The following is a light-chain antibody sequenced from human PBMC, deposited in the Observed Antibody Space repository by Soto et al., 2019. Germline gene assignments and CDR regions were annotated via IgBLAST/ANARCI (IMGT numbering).Light chain of an antibody. Sequence: QSVLTQPPPASGSPGQSVTISCTGTSSDVGGYNHVSWYQRHPGKAPKLMIYEVSKRPSGVPDRFSGSKSGNTASLTVSGLQAEDEADYYCSSYAGSNNYVFGTGTKVTVL. V-gene: IGLV2-8*01. CDR2: EVS. CDR3: SSYAGSNNYV. J-gene: IGLJ1*01. CDR1: SSDVGGYNH.